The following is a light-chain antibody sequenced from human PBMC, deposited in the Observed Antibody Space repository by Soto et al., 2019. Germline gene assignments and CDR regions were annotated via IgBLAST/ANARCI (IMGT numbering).Light chain of an antibody. CDR1: QSVSDN. Sequence: EVLMTQSPDTLYVSPGERVTLSCRASQSVSDNLAWYQQKPGQGPRLLIYGASNRATGIPDRFSGSGSGTDFTLTISRLEPEDFAVYYCQQYGSSGTFGQGTRLEIK. V-gene: IGKV3-20*01. J-gene: IGKJ5*01. CDR2: GAS. CDR3: QQYGSSGT.